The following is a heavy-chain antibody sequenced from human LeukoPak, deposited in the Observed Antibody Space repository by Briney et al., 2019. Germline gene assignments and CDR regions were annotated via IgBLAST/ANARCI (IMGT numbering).Heavy chain of an antibody. D-gene: IGHD3-16*01. CDR2: ISSNGGST. J-gene: IGHJ3*02. CDR3: ARSSPLGGYAFDI. Sequence: GGSLRLPCAASGFTFSSYAMRWVRQAPGKGLEYVSAISSNGGSTYYADSVKGRFTISRDNSKNTLYLQMGSLRAEDMAVYYCARSSPLGGYAFDIWGQGTMVTVSS. CDR1: GFTFSSYA. V-gene: IGHV3-64*02.